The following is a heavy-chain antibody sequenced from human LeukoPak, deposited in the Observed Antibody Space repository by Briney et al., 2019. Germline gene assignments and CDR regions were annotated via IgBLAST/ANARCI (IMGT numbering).Heavy chain of an antibody. CDR2: INHSGST. Sequence: PSETLSLTCAVYGGSFSGYYWSWTRQPPGKGLEWIGEINHSGSTNYNPSLKSRVTISVDTSKNQFSLKLSSVTAADTAVYYCAREGSYPAFDIWGQGTMVTVSS. D-gene: IGHD3-10*01. V-gene: IGHV4-34*01. CDR1: GGSFSGYY. CDR3: AREGSYPAFDI. J-gene: IGHJ3*02.